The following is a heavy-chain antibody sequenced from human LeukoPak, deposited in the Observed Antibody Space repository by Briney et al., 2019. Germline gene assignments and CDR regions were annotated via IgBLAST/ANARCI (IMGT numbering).Heavy chain of an antibody. V-gene: IGHV3-66*01. CDR2: IYSGGST. CDR1: GFTVSSNY. D-gene: IGHD2-21*02. Sequence: GGSLRLSCAASGFTVSSNYMSWVRQAPGKGLEWVSVIYSGGSTYYADSVKGRFTISRDNSKNTLYLQMNSLRAEDAAVYYCARTGISCGGGCYSDPIWGQGTLVTVSS. CDR3: ARTGISCGGGCYSDPI. J-gene: IGHJ4*02.